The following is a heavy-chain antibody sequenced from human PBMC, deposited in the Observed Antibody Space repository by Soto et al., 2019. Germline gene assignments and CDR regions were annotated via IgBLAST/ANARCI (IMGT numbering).Heavy chain of an antibody. CDR2: LNQGGNEM. D-gene: IGHD6-19*01. CDR3: ARDQGWGASDI. Sequence: GSLRLSCAASGFGFISSWINCSRQAPGKGLEWLANLNQGGNEMNYAASVKGRFTISRDNAKNSLFLQMNNLRAEDTAVYYCARDQGWGASDIWGQGTKVTVSS. V-gene: IGHV3-7*01. J-gene: IGHJ3*02. CDR1: GFGFISSW.